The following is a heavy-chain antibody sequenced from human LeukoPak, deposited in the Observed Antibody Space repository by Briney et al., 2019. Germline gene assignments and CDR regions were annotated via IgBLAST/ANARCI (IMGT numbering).Heavy chain of an antibody. CDR1: GFTFSSYW. Sequence: SGGSLRLSCAASGFTFSSYWMSWVRQAPGKGLEWVANIKQDGSEKYYVDSVKGRFTISRDNAKNSLYLQMNSLRAEDTAVYYCARHVFQWLVLTNWFDPWGQGTLVTVSS. CDR3: ARHVFQWLVLTNWFDP. J-gene: IGHJ5*02. CDR2: IKQDGSEK. D-gene: IGHD6-19*01. V-gene: IGHV3-7*01.